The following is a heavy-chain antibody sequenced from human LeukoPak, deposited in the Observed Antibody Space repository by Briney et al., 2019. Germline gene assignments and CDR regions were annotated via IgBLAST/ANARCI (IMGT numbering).Heavy chain of an antibody. D-gene: IGHD2-8*01. J-gene: IGHJ4*02. CDR2: ISDSGGST. V-gene: IGHV3-23*01. CDR1: GFTFSSYA. CDR3: ARALIGYYFDY. Sequence: GGSLRLSCAASGFTFSSYAMSWVRQAPGKGLEWVSAISDSGGSTYYAGSVKGRFTISRDISKNTLYLQMNSLRAEDTAVYYCARALIGYYFDYWGQGTLVTVSS.